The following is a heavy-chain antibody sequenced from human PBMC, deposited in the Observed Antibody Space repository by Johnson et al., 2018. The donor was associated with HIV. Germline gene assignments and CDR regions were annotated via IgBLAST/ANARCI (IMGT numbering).Heavy chain of an antibody. CDR2: ISYDGSNK. J-gene: IGHJ3*02. V-gene: IGHV3-30-3*01. D-gene: IGHD3-22*01. CDR3: ARGRISMIGVDRRGGGFAI. Sequence: QVQLVESGGGVVQPGRSLRLSCAASGLTFSSYAMYCVRQAPGKGLEWVAVISYDGSNKYYADSVKGRFTISRDNSKKTLYLQVNSLRDEDTAVYYCARGRISMIGVDRRGGGFAIWGQGTTVTVSS. CDR1: GLTFSSYA.